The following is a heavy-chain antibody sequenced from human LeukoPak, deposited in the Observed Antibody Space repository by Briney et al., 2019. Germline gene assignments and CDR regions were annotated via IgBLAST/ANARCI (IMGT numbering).Heavy chain of an antibody. V-gene: IGHV3-74*01. CDR1: GFTFGNSW. Sequence: GGSLRLSRAASGFTFGNSWVHWVRQAPGKGLVWVSLINADGSTATYADSVKGRFTISRDNARNTLSLQMNSLTIEDTAVCYCVVVVEPPDSDGFDVWGQGTMITVSS. D-gene: IGHD1-14*01. CDR3: VVVVEPPDSDGFDV. J-gene: IGHJ3*01. CDR2: INADGSTA.